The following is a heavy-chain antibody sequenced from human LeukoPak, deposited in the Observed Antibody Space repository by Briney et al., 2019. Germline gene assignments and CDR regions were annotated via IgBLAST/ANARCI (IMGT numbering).Heavy chain of an antibody. V-gene: IGHV4-39*01. CDR1: GGSISSSSYY. Sequence: SETLSLTCTVSGGSISSSSYYWGWIRQPPGKGLEWIGSIYYSGSTYYNPSLKSRVTISVDTSKNQFSLKLSSVTAADTAVYYCARQRVTMLDYWGQGTLVTVSS. J-gene: IGHJ4*02. CDR3: ARQRVTMLDY. D-gene: IGHD3-10*01. CDR2: IYYSGST.